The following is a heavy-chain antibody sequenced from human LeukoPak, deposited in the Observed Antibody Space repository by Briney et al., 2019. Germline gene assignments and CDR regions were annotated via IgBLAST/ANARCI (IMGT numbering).Heavy chain of an antibody. D-gene: IGHD5-12*01. Sequence: GGSLRLSCAASGFTFSSYAMSWVRQAPGKGLDWVSAISGSGGSTYYADSVKGRFTISRDNSKNTLYLQMNSLRAEDTAVYYCATYRGPPVLAHHWGQGTLVTVSS. J-gene: IGHJ1*01. CDR3: ATYRGPPVLAHH. V-gene: IGHV3-23*01. CDR2: ISGSGGST. CDR1: GFTFSSYA.